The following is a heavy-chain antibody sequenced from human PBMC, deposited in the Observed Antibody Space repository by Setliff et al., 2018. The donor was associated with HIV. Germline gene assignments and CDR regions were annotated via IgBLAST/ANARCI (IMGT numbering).Heavy chain of an antibody. V-gene: IGHV3-23*01. CDR2: ISDSGGST. J-gene: IGHJ4*02. CDR3: ANWAGVAEGFYGPFDY. D-gene: IGHD3-10*01. Sequence: GGSLRLSCAASGLIFRNYAMSWVRQAPGKGPEWVSVISDSGGSTYYADSVKGRFTISRDNSKNTLYLQMNSLRAEDTAVYYCANWAGVAEGFYGPFDYWGQGTLVTVSS. CDR1: GLIFRNYA.